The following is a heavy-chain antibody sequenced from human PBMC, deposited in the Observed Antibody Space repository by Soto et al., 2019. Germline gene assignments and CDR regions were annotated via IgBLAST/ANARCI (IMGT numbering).Heavy chain of an antibody. CDR1: GGSISSDGYS. CDR3: ARAGYYDSSGFDY. Sequence: SETLSLTCAVSGGSISSDGYSWSWIRQPPGKGLEWIGYIYHSGSTYYNPSLKSRVTISVDRSKNQFSLKLSSVTAADTAVYYCARAGYYDSSGFDYWGQGTLVTVSS. D-gene: IGHD3-22*01. CDR2: IYHSGST. J-gene: IGHJ4*02. V-gene: IGHV4-30-2*01.